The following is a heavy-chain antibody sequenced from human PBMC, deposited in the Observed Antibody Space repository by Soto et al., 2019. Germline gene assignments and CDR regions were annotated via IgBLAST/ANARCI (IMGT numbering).Heavy chain of an antibody. CDR1: GGSTSNYY. J-gene: IGHJ5*02. V-gene: IGHV4-59*01. Sequence: RSLTCTVSGGSTSNYYWNWIRQPPGKGLEWIGYIYYSGSTNYNPSLKSRVTISIDTSKNQFSLKLSSVTAADTAVYYCAREPPAAGENWFDPWGQGTLVTVSS. D-gene: IGHD6-13*01. CDR3: AREPPAAGENWFDP. CDR2: IYYSGST.